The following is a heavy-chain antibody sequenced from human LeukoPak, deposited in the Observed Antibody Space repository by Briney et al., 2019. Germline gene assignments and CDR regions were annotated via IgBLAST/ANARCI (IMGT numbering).Heavy chain of an antibody. V-gene: IGHV1-2*02. CDR1: GYTFTDYY. J-gene: IGHJ4*02. Sequence: GASVKVSCKASGYTFTDYYVHWVRQAPGQGLEWMGWIRVNSGVAKNEQKFQGRVTMTRDTSLTTAYMELSGLTPDDTAVYYCATNPSGTKYFDYWGQGTLVPVSS. D-gene: IGHD6-25*01. CDR2: IRVNSGVA. CDR3: ATNPSGTKYFDY.